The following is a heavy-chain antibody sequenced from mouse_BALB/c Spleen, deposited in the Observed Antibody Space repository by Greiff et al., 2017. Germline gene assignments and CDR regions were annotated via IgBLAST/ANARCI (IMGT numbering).Heavy chain of an antibody. D-gene: IGHD1-1*01. Sequence: LKQPGSELVRPGASVKLSCKASGYTFTSYWMHWVKQRHGQGLEWIGNIYPGSGSTNYDEKFKSKGTLTVDTSSSTAYMHLSSLTSEDSAVYYCTRGGYYGSSYFAYWGQGTLVTVSA. J-gene: IGHJ3*01. CDR2: IYPGSGST. V-gene: IGHV1S22*01. CDR3: TRGGYYGSSYFAY. CDR1: GYTFTSYW.